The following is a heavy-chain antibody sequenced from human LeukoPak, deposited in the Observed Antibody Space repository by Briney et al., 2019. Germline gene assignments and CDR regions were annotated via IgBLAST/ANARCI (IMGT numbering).Heavy chain of an antibody. D-gene: IGHD6-6*01. Sequence: SETLSLTCTLSVRPISSRSTSCRWIRQPAGKGLESIGRGFTSETTNYNPSLKSRVTISVDASKKPISLKLSSVTASDTAVYYCVRVVGTIIAARHGNWCFDLWGRGTLVTVSS. CDR1: VRPISSRST. CDR3: VRVVGTIIAARHGNWCFDL. CDR2: GFTSETT. V-gene: IGHV4-61*02. J-gene: IGHJ2*01.